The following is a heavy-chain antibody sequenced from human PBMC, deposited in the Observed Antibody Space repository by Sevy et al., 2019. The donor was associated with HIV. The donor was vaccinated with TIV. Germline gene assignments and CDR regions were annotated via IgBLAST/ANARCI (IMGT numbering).Heavy chain of an antibody. Sequence: ASVKVSCKVSGYTFTAYRIFWVREAPGQGLESIGWISPHNGDTDYAQKFQGRVTLITDKSTSTAYMELRGLRSDDTAVYFCARAYCSGGRCYSLAYWGQGTLVTVSS. CDR3: ARAYCSGGRCYSLAY. CDR2: ISPHNGDT. CDR1: GYTFTAYR. D-gene: IGHD2-15*01. J-gene: IGHJ4*02. V-gene: IGHV1-18*01.